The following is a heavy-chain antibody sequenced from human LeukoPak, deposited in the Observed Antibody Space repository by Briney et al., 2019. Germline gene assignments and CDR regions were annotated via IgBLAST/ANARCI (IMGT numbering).Heavy chain of an antibody. CDR2: INHSGST. D-gene: IGHD2-2*01. J-gene: IGHJ4*02. CDR1: GGSFSGYY. V-gene: IGHV4-34*01. CDR3: VVDCSSTRCYRY. Sequence: SETLSLTCAVYGGSFSGYYWSWIRQPPGKGLEWIGEINHSGSTNYNPSLKSRVTISVDTSKNQFSLKLSSVTAADTAVYYCVVDCSSTRCYRYWGQGTLVTVSS.